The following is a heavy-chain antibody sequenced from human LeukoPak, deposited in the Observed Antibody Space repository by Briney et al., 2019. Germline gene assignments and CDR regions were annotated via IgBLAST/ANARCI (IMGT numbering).Heavy chain of an antibody. J-gene: IGHJ4*02. CDR2: IYYSGST. D-gene: IGHD3-10*01. V-gene: IGHV4-39*07. Sequence: PSETLSLTCTVSGGSISSSSYYWGWIRQPPGKGLEWIGSIYYSGSTYYNPSLQSRVTISIDTSKNQFSLKLRFVTAADTAVYYCARVWLRFGTHYFDYWGQGTLVTVSS. CDR1: GGSISSSSYY. CDR3: ARVWLRFGTHYFDY.